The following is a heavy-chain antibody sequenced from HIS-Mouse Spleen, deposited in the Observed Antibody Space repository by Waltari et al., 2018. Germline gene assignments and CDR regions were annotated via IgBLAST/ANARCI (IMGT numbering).Heavy chain of an antibody. CDR1: GGSFSGYY. CDR3: ARVRTGDPSYWYFDL. V-gene: IGHV4-34*01. J-gene: IGHJ2*01. D-gene: IGHD7-27*01. CDR2: INHSGST. Sequence: QVQLQQWGAGLLKPSETLSLTCAVYGGSFSGYYWSWIRQPPGKGLEWIGEINHSGSTNYTPYLKSRVTISVDTSKNQFSLKLSSVTAADTAVYYCARVRTGDPSYWYFDLWGRGTLVTVSS.